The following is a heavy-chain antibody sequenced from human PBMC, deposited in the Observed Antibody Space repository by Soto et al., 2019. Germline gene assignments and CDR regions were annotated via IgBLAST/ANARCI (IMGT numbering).Heavy chain of an antibody. V-gene: IGHV1-2*02. CDR2: INPNTGGT. D-gene: IGHD2-15*01. J-gene: IGHJ4*02. CDR1: GYTFTGYY. CDR3: ARVNVVVVVAKREYYFAY. Sequence: ASVKVSCKASGYTFTGYYMHWVRQAPGQGLEWMGWINPNTGGTNYAQKFQGRVTMTRDTSISTAYMELSRLRSDDTAVYYCARVNVVVVVAKREYYFAYWGQGTLVPVSS.